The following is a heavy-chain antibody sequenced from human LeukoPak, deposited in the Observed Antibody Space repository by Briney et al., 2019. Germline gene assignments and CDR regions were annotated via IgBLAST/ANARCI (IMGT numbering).Heavy chain of an antibody. CDR2: ISGSGGST. V-gene: IGHV3-23*01. D-gene: IGHD2-2*01. CDR3: ATLYCSSTSCRY. Sequence: PGGSLRLSCAASGFTFSSYSMNWVRQAPGKGLEWVSAISGSGGSTYYADSVKGRFTISRDNSKNTLYLQMNSLRAEDTAVYYCATLYCSSTSCRYWGQGTLVTVSS. CDR1: GFTFSSYS. J-gene: IGHJ4*02.